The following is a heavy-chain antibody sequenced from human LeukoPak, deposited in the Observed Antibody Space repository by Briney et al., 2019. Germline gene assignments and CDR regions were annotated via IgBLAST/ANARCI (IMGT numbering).Heavy chain of an antibody. V-gene: IGHV1-3*03. CDR1: GYNIINYW. J-gene: IGHJ4*02. Sequence: GESLKISCAGSGYNIINYWIGWVRQAPGQRLEWMGWINAGNGNTKYSQEFQGRVTITRDTSASTAYMELSRLRSEDMAVYYCARDGGRGGSWGAPDYWGQGTLVTVSS. CDR3: ARDGGRGGSWGAPDY. D-gene: IGHD2-15*01. CDR2: INAGNGNT.